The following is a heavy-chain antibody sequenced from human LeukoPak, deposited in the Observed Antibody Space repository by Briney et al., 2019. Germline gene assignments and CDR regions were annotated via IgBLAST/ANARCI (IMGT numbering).Heavy chain of an antibody. J-gene: IGHJ2*01. Sequence: SETLSLTCTVSGGSISSYYWSWIRQPPGKGLEWIGYIYYSGSTNYNPSLKSRVTISVDTSKNQFSLKLSSVTAAVTAVYYCARASFGEYQLLREGYFDLWGRGTLVTVSS. CDR2: IYYSGST. V-gene: IGHV4-59*01. D-gene: IGHD2-2*01. CDR3: ARASFGEYQLLREGYFDL. CDR1: GGSISSYY.